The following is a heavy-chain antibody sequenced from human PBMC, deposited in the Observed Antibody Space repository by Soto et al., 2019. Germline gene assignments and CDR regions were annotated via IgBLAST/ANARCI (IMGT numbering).Heavy chain of an antibody. V-gene: IGHV4-59*01. Sequence: ETLSLTCIVSGGSISSYYWSWIRQPPGKGLEWIGYIYYSGSTNYNPSLKSRVTISVDTSKNQFSLKLSSVTAADTAVYYCARRGRDPQLRVFDYWGQGTLVTV. CDR1: GGSISSYY. CDR2: IYYSGST. CDR3: ARRGRDPQLRVFDY. J-gene: IGHJ4*02. D-gene: IGHD6-6*01.